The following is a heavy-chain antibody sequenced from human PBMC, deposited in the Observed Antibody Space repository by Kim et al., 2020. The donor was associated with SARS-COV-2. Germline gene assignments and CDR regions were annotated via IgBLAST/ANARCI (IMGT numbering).Heavy chain of an antibody. CDR3: ARVTSGSYDAFDI. D-gene: IGHD1-26*01. J-gene: IGHJ3*02. V-gene: IGHV4-59*01. Sequence: NTNPSPKSRVTLSVDTSKNQFSLKLSSVTAADTAVYYCARVTSGSYDAFDIWGQGTMVTVSS.